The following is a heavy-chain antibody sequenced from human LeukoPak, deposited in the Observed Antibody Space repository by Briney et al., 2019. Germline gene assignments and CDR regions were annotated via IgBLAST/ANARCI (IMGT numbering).Heavy chain of an antibody. Sequence: GGSLRLSCAASGFTFSSYAMSWVRQAPGKGLEWVSAISGSGGSTYYADSVKGRFTIFRDNSKNTLYLQMNSLRAEDTAVYYCAKDREAGYSSSWKSYYYYGMDVWGQGTTVTVSS. CDR1: GFTFSSYA. CDR3: AKDREAGYSSSWKSYYYYGMDV. CDR2: ISGSGGST. D-gene: IGHD6-13*01. V-gene: IGHV3-23*01. J-gene: IGHJ6*02.